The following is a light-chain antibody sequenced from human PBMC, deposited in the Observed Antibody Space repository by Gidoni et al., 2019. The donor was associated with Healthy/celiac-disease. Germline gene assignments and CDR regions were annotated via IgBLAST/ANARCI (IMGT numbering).Light chain of an antibody. CDR3: QQYGSSPSWT. J-gene: IGKJ1*01. CDR2: GAS. V-gene: IGKV3-20*01. Sequence: EIVLTQSPGTLSLSPGERATLSCRASQSVSSSYLAWYQQKPGQAPRLLIYGASSRATCLPDRFSGSGSGTDFTLTISRLEPEDFAVYYCQQYGSSPSWTFGQGTKVEIK. CDR1: QSVSSSY.